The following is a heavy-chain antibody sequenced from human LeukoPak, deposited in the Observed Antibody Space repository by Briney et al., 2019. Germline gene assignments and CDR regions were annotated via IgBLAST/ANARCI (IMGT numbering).Heavy chain of an antibody. CDR3: ARRPGYDRRLSSLDY. CDR2: ISAYNGDT. D-gene: IGHD5-12*01. V-gene: IGHV1-18*01. Sequence: GASVKVSCKASGHTFTSYGISWVRQAPGQGLEWMGWISAYNGDTRYAQKFQGRLTVTTDTSTTTAYMELRSLSSDDTAIYYCARRPGYDRRLSSLDYWGQGTLVTVSS. CDR1: GHTFTSYG. J-gene: IGHJ4*02.